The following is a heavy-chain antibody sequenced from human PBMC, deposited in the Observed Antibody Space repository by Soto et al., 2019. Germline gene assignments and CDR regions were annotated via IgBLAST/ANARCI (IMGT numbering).Heavy chain of an antibody. CDR2: INHSGST. V-gene: IGHV4-34*01. CDR3: ARGRGYGSGSYYSTDYYYGMDV. CDR1: GGSFSGYY. Sequence: LSLTCAVYGGSFSGYYWSWIRQPPGKGLEWIGEINHSGSTNYNPSLKSRVTISVDTSKNQFSLKLSPVTAADTAVYYCARGRGYGSGSYYSTDYYYGMDVWGQGTTVTVSS. D-gene: IGHD3-10*01. J-gene: IGHJ6*02.